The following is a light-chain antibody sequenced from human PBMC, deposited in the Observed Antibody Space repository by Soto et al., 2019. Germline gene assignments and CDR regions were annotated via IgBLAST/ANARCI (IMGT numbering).Light chain of an antibody. CDR3: QQYAGSPLT. Sequence: EIVLTQSPGTLSLSLGERATLSCRASPSVGSAYLAWYQQKPGQTPRLLIYGASNRATGIPDRFSGSGSGTDFTLTINRLEPEDFAVYYCQQYAGSPLTFGGGTRVEIK. J-gene: IGKJ4*01. V-gene: IGKV3-20*01. CDR2: GAS. CDR1: PSVGSAY.